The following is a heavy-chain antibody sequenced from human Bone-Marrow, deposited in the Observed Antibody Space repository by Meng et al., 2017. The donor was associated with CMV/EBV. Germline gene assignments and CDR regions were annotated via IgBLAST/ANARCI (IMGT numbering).Heavy chain of an antibody. D-gene: IGHD4-11*01. V-gene: IGHV4-59*01. CDR2: SYYSGST. CDR3: ARLRTTVTGYFDY. CDR1: GGSISSYY. Sequence: GSLRLSCTVSGGSISSYYWNWIRQPPGKGLEWIGYSYYSGSTNYSPSLKSRVTISVDTSKNKFSLKLSSVTAADTAVYYCARLRTTVTGYFDYWGQGTLVTVSS. J-gene: IGHJ4*02.